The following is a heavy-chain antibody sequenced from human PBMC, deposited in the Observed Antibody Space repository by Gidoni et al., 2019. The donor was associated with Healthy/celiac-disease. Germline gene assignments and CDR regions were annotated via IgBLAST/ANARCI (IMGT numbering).Heavy chain of an antibody. D-gene: IGHD3-9*01. CDR1: GFSLSPSGVG. J-gene: IGHJ4*02. V-gene: IGHV2-5*01. CDR3: AHRVYDILTGYISPWGY. CDR2: IYWNDDK. Sequence: QITLKESGPTLVQPTQPLTLTCPFSGFSLSPSGVGVGWIRQPPGKALEWLALIYWNDDKRYSPSLKSRLTITKDTSKNQVVLTMTNMDPVDTATYYWAHRVYDILTGYISPWGYWGQGTLVTVSS.